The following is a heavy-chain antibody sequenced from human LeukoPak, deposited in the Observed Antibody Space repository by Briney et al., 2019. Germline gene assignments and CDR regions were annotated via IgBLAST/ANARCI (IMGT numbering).Heavy chain of an antibody. V-gene: IGHV4-39*07. D-gene: IGHD3-22*01. J-gene: IGHJ3*02. CDR1: GASINSDSYY. CDR3: ARGPDSSGYYSGAFDI. CDR2: IYHSGST. Sequence: SETLSLTCTVSGASINSDSYYWGWIRQPPGKGLEWIGYIYHSGSTYYNPSLKSRVTISVDRSKNQFSLKLSSVTAADTAVYYCARGPDSSGYYSGAFDIWGQGTMVTVSS.